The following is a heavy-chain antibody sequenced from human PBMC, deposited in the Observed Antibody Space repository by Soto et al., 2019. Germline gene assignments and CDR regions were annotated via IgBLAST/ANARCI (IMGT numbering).Heavy chain of an antibody. V-gene: IGHV4-34*01. J-gene: IGHJ6*03. CDR2: INHSGST. CDR3: ARERPDIVVVPAAMKLPYYYYYYMDV. CDR1: GGSFSGYY. D-gene: IGHD2-2*01. Sequence: SETLSLTCAVYGGSFSGYYWSWIRQPPGKGLEWIGEINHSGSTNYNPSHKSRVTISVDTSKNQFSLKLSSVTAADTAVYYCARERPDIVVVPAAMKLPYYYYYYMDVWGKGTTVTVSS.